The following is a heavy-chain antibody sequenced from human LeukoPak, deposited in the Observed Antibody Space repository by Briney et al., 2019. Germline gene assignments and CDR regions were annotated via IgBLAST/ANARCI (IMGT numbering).Heavy chain of an antibody. Sequence: MTGGSLRLSCAASGFRFSNYSINWVRQAPGKGLEWVSSISGSSSSMDYADSVKGRFTVSRDNARNSVSLQMKSLRADDSAVYYCARDVALRSLDYWGRGTLVTVSS. V-gene: IGHV3-21*06. CDR2: ISGSSSSM. CDR3: ARDVALRSLDY. J-gene: IGHJ4*02. CDR1: GFRFSNYS. D-gene: IGHD3-10*01.